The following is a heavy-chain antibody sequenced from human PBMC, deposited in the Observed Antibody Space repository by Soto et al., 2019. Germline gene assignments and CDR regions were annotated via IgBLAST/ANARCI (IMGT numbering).Heavy chain of an antibody. D-gene: IGHD3-22*01. J-gene: IGHJ5*02. CDR1: GGSFSGYY. CDR2: IYHSGST. V-gene: IGHV4-34*01. CDR3: ARANRPITMTYLNWFDP. Sequence: TSETLSLTCAVYGGSFSGYYWSWIRQPPGKGLEWIGEIYHSGSTNYNPSLKSRVTISVDRSKNRFSLNLNSVTAADTAVYYCARANRPITMTYLNWFDPWGQGTLVTVSS.